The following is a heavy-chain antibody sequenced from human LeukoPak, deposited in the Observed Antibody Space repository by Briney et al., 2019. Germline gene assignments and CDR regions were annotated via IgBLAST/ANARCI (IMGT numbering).Heavy chain of an antibody. D-gene: IGHD7-27*01. CDR1: GFTFSSYW. V-gene: IGHV3-7*01. CDR2: IRQDGGEK. CDR3: ARVSDWGHFDY. J-gene: IGHJ4*02. Sequence: PGGSLRLSCAVSGFTFSSYWMNWVRQAPGKGLEWVASIRQDGGEKSYVDSVKGRFTISRDNTKNSLYLQMSSLRAEDTAVYYCARVSDWGHFDYWGQGTLVTVSS.